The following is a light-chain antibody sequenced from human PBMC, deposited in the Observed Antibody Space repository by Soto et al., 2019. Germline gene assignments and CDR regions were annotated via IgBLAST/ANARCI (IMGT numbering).Light chain of an antibody. CDR1: QIISSY. J-gene: IGKJ1*01. CDR2: AAS. Sequence: DIQMTQSPSSLSASVGDRVTITCRASQIISSYLNWYQQKPGKAPKLLIYAASTLQSGVPSRFSGSGSGTDFTLTISSLQPEDFATYYCQQLNSYPWTFGQGTKVEIK. CDR3: QQLNSYPWT. V-gene: IGKV1-9*01.